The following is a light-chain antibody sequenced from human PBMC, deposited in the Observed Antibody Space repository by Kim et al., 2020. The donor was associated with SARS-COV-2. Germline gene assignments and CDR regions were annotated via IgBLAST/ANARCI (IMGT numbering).Light chain of an antibody. J-gene: IGLJ2*01. CDR1: NIGSKS. CDR3: QVWDSSSDHPV. V-gene: IGLV3-21*04. Sequence: PGKTARIAFGGDNIGSKSVHWYQQKPGQAPVLVIYYDSDRPSGIPERFSGSNSGNTATLTISRVEAGDEADYYCQVWDSSSDHPVFGGGTQLTVL. CDR2: YDS.